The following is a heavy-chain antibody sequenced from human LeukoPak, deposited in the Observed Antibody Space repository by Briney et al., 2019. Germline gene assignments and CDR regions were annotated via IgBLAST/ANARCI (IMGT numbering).Heavy chain of an antibody. J-gene: IGHJ4*02. V-gene: IGHV4-39*07. D-gene: IGHD1-26*01. CDR1: GGSMNQYY. Sequence: PSETLSLTCTVSGGSMNQYYWSWIRQPAGKGLEWIGSIYYSGSTYYNPSLKSRVTISVDTSKNQFSLKLSSVTAADTAVYYCARDAGWELLGGFDYWGQGTLVTVSS. CDR2: IYYSGST. CDR3: ARDAGWELLGGFDY.